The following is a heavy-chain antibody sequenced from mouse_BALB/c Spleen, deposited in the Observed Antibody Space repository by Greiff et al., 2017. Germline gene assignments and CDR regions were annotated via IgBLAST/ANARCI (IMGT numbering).Heavy chain of an antibody. CDR2: IYPGDGDT. CDR1: GYTFTEYI. CDR3: ARRIPNAMDY. Sequence: QVQLQQSGAGLVKPGASVKLSCKASGYTFTEYIIHWVKQRSGQGLEWIGAIYPGDGDTRYTQKFKGKATLTADKSSSTAYMQLSSLASEDSAVYYCARRIPNAMDYWGQGTSVTVSS. J-gene: IGHJ4*01. V-gene: IGHV1-87*01.